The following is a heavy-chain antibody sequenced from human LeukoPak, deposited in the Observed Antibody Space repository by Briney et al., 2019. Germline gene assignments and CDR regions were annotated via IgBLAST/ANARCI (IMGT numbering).Heavy chain of an antibody. J-gene: IGHJ5*02. V-gene: IGHV4-34*01. CDR3: ARAKGPMVRGVQGGWFDP. D-gene: IGHD3-10*01. Sequence: SETLSLTCAVYGGSFSGYYWSWIRQPPGKGLEWIGEINHSGSTNYNPSLKSRVTISVDTSKNQFSLKLSSVTAADTAVYYCARAKGPMVRGVQGGWFDPWGQGTLVTVSS. CDR2: INHSGST. CDR1: GGSFSGYY.